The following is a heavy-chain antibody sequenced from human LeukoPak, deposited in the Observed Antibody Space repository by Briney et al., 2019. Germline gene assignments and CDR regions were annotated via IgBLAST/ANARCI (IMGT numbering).Heavy chain of an antibody. CDR2: ISSDSIYI. V-gene: IGHV3-21*01. CDR3: ARGSSSYDC. Sequence: PGGSLRLSCAASGFTFSSYSMNWARQAPGKGLEWVSSISSDSIYIYYADSVKGRFTSSRDNAKNSLYLQMNSLRAEDTAVYYCARGSSSYDCWGQGTLLTVSS. D-gene: IGHD6-13*01. CDR1: GFTFSSYS. J-gene: IGHJ4*02.